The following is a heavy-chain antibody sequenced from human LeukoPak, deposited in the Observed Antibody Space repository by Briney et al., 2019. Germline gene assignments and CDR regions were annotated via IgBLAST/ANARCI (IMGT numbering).Heavy chain of an antibody. D-gene: IGHD2-2*01. CDR2: IYYSGST. V-gene: IGHV4-31*03. CDR3: AGSRSSTSFDY. CDR1: GGSISSGGNY. Sequence: SQTLSLTCTVSGGSISSGGNYWSWIRQHPGKGLEWIGYIYYSGSTYYNPSLKSRVTISVDTSKNQFSLKLSSVTAADTAVYYCAGSRSSTSFDYWGQGTLVTVSS. J-gene: IGHJ4*02.